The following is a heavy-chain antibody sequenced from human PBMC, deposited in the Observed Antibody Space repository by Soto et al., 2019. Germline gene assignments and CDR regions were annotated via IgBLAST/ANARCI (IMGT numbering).Heavy chain of an antibody. CDR3: ARRHGVDIDAYY. CDR2: FFIGGNT. J-gene: IGHJ4*02. Sequence: QLQLQESGPGLVKPSETLSLTCTVSGGSISSTTYYWGWMRQPPGKGLEWIASFFIGGNTYYNPSLNCRVTISVDTAKNQFALRLSSVTAVYTAVYFCARRHGVDIDAYYWGQGILVTVSS. V-gene: IGHV4-39*01. D-gene: IGHD3-10*01. CDR1: GGSISSTTYY.